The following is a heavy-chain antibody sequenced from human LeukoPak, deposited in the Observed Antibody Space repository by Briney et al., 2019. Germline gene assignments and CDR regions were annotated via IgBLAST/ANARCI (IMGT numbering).Heavy chain of an antibody. J-gene: IGHJ6*03. D-gene: IGHD3-3*01. CDR3: ATVGLIGARYYFYMDV. Sequence: ASVKVSCKASVGTFSSYAISWVRQAPGKGLEWMGGFDPEDGDPPYPQRFKGRFTMTEDTSTNTFYMELSSLRSEDTAVYYCATVGLIGARYYFYMDVWGKGTTVTVSS. CDR2: FDPEDGDP. CDR1: VGTFSSYA. V-gene: IGHV1-24*01.